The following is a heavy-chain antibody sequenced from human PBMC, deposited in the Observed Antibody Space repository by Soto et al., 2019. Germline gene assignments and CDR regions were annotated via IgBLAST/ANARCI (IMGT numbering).Heavy chain of an antibody. CDR2: ISAYNGNT. V-gene: IGHV1-18*01. CDR1: GYTFTSYG. CDR3: ARDRYYDFWGGYLVSTGSNWFDP. J-gene: IGHJ5*02. Sequence: ASVKVSCKASGYTFTSYGISWVRQAPGQGLEWMGWISAYNGNTNYAQKLQGRVTMTTDTSTSTAYMELRSLRSDDTAVYYCARDRYYDFWGGYLVSTGSNWFDPWGQGTLVTVSS. D-gene: IGHD3-3*01.